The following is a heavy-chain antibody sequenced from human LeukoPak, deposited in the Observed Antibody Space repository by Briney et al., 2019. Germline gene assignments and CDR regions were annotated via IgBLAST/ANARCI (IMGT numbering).Heavy chain of an antibody. Sequence: SETLSLTCAVYGVSFSDYYWSWIRQSPGKGLEWIGEINHTGSTNYNPSLKSRVTISVDTSKNQFSLKLSSVTAADTAVYYCARDGGYSYGLSLGGAFDIWGQGTMVTVSS. V-gene: IGHV4-34*01. J-gene: IGHJ3*02. CDR3: ARDGGYSYGLSLGGAFDI. D-gene: IGHD5-18*01. CDR1: GVSFSDYY. CDR2: INHTGST.